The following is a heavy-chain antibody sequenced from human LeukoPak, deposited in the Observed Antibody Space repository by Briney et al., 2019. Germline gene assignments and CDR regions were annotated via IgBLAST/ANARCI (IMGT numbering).Heavy chain of an antibody. CDR3: ARDGHRRYYYGSSGREDVFDI. D-gene: IGHD3-22*01. CDR1: GYTFTGYY. Sequence: ASVKVSCKASGYTFTGYYMHWVRQAPGQGLEWMGWINPNSGGTNYAQKFQGRVTMTRETSISTAYMELSRLRSDDMAVYYCARDGHRRYYYGSSGREDVFDIWGQGTMVTVSS. V-gene: IGHV1-2*02. J-gene: IGHJ3*02. CDR2: INPNSGGT.